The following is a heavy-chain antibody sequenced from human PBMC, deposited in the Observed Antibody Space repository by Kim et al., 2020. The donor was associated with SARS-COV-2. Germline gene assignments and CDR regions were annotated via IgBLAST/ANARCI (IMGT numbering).Heavy chain of an antibody. V-gene: IGHV1-2*02. D-gene: IGHD3-16*01. J-gene: IGHJ6*02. Sequence: RTGSTNYRHEFKGRVTMTRDTSINTAFMELRSLRSDDTAVYYCARSREGGDWGQGTTVTVSS. CDR2: RTGST. CDR3: ARSREGGD.